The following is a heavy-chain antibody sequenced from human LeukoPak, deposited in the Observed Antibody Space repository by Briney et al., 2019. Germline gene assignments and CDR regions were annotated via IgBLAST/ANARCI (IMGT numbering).Heavy chain of an antibody. D-gene: IGHD4-23*01. CDR3: ARHDYGGNSVSDYFDY. CDR2: IYYSGST. Sequence: SETLSLTCTVSGGSISSSSYYWGWIRQPPGKGLEWIGSIYYSGSTYYNPSLKSRVTISVDTSKNQFSLKLSSVTAAVTAVYYCARHDYGGNSVSDYFDYWGQGTLVTVSS. V-gene: IGHV4-39*01. CDR1: GGSISSSSYY. J-gene: IGHJ4*02.